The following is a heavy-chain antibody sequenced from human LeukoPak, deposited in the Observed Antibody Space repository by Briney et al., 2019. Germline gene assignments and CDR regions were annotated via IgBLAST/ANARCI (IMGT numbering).Heavy chain of an antibody. D-gene: IGHD2-21*02. CDR3: ARDDRAYCGGDCSNYYFDY. J-gene: IGHJ4*02. Sequence: ASVKVSCKASGYTFTSYGISWVRQAPGQGLEWMEWISAYNGNTNYAQKLQGRVTMTTDTSTSTAYMELRSLRSDGTAVYYCARDDRAYCGGDCSNYYFDYWGQGTLVTVSS. CDR2: ISAYNGNT. CDR1: GYTFTSYG. V-gene: IGHV1-18*01.